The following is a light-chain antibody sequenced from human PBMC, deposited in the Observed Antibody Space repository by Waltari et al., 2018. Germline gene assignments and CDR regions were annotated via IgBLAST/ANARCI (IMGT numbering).Light chain of an antibody. CDR1: SSDVGDSYY. CDR2: DVN. J-gene: IGLJ3*02. Sequence: QSALTQPRSVSRSPGQSVPISCTGTSSDVGDSYYLPWYQQNPGKAPKLMIYDVNKRPSGVPYRFSGSKSGNTASLTISGLQPEDEADYYCSSYAGSSTLVFGGGTKLTVL. CDR3: SSYAGSSTLV. V-gene: IGLV2-11*01.